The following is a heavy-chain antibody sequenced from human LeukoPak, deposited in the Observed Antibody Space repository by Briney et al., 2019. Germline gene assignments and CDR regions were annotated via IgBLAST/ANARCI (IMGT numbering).Heavy chain of an antibody. CDR2: IYSNDST. CDR1: GFTVSGVY. V-gene: IGHV3-53*01. CDR3: ASRPRDAAALDY. J-gene: IGHJ4*02. Sequence: GGSLRLSCVASGFTVSGVYMSWVRQAPGQGLDWVSVIYSNDSTYYADSVKGRFTISRDNSKNTLNLQMNSLRAEDTAVYYCASRPRDAAALDYWGQGTLVTVSS. D-gene: IGHD6-13*01.